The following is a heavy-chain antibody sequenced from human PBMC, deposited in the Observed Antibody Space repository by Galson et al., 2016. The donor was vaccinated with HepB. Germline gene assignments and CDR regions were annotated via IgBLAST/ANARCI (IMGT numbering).Heavy chain of an antibody. CDR2: TSTDGGLK. V-gene: IGHV3-30*18. Sequence: SLRLSCAASGFTFSNYGMHWVRQAPGKGLDWVAVTSTDGGLKYYADPVKGRLTVSRDNSKNTLYLQMNSLRADDTAVYYCAKDFQSNGYGSVFDYWGQGTLVTVSS. J-gene: IGHJ4*02. D-gene: IGHD3-22*01. CDR1: GFTFSNYG. CDR3: AKDFQSNGYGSVFDY.